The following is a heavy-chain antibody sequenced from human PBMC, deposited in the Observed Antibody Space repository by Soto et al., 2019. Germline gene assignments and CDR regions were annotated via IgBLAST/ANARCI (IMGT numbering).Heavy chain of an antibody. CDR3: ARDDLDYCSRTSCPSGMDV. CDR1: GGTFSSYA. CDR2: IIPIFGTA. D-gene: IGHD2-2*01. V-gene: IGHV1-69*13. J-gene: IGHJ6*02. Sequence: SVKVSCKASGGTFSSYAISWVRQAPGQGLEWMGGIIPIFGTANYAQKFQGRVTITADESTSTAYMELSSLRSEDTAVYYCARDDLDYCSRTSCPSGMDVWGQGTTVTVYS.